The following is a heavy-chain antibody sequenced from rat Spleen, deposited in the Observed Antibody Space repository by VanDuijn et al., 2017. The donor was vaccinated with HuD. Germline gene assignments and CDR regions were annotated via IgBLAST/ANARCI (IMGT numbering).Heavy chain of an antibody. D-gene: IGHD1-9*01. CDR2: IWSGGST. J-gene: IGHJ2*01. CDR1: GFSLTSYG. Sequence: QVQLKESGPGLVQPSQTLSLTCTVSGFSLTSYGVSWVRQPPGKGLEWIGAIWSGGSTDYNSALKSRLSISRDTSKSQVFLKMNSLQTEDTATYYCATQGTTGIPFDYWGQGVMVTVSS. V-gene: IGHV2-4*01. CDR3: ATQGTTGIPFDY.